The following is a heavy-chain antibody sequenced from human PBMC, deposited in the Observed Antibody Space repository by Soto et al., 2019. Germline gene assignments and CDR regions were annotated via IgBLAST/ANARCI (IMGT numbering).Heavy chain of an antibody. Sequence: LRLSCAASGFTFSSFEMNWVRQAPGKGLEWVSYISGSGSTIYYADSVKGQFTTSRDNAKNSLYLQMNTLSAEDTALYYCARDSRNSYGLDVWGQGTTVTVSS. CDR1: GFTFSSFE. CDR3: ARDSRNSYGLDV. V-gene: IGHV3-48*03. J-gene: IGHJ6*02. CDR2: ISGSGSTI.